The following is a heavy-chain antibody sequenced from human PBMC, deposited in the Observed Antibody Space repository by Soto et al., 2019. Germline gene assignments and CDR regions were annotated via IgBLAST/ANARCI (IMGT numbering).Heavy chain of an antibody. D-gene: IGHD6-13*01. CDR3: ASSHSSSWYSAYYYGIDV. CDR1: GGTFSSDA. Sequence: QVQLVQSGAEVKKPGSSVKVSCKASGGTFSSDAISWVRQSPGQGLEWMGGIIPIFGTANYAQKFPGRVTITADETPSTSYVELSSLRSEDTAVYYWASSHSSSWYSAYYYGIDVWGHGTTVTVSS. J-gene: IGHJ6*02. V-gene: IGHV1-69*01. CDR2: IIPIFGTA.